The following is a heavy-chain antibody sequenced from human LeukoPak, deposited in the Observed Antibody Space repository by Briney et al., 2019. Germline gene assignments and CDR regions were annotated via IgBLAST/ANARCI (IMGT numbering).Heavy chain of an antibody. D-gene: IGHD3-3*01. J-gene: IGHJ4*02. V-gene: IGHV4-34*01. CDR2: INHSGST. CDR3: ARDYDFWSGYYTFDY. Sequence: SETLSLTCAVYGGSFSGYYWSWIRQPPGKGLEWIGEINHSGSTNYNPSLKSRVTISVDTSKNQFSLKLRSVTAADTAVYYCARDYDFWSGYYTFDYWGQGTLVTVSS. CDR1: GGSFSGYY.